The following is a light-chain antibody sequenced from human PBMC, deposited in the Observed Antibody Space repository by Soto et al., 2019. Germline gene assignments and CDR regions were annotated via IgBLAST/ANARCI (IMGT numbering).Light chain of an antibody. CDR1: QSVSRNY. CDR3: QQRSNWPPLT. J-gene: IGKJ4*01. V-gene: IGKV3-11*01. CDR2: DAS. Sequence: EIVMTQSPATLSVSPGEGATLSCSASQSVSRNYLAWYQQKHGQTARILIYDASNRATSIPARFSGSGSGTDFTLTISSLEPEDFAVYYCQQRSNWPPLTFGGGTKVDIK.